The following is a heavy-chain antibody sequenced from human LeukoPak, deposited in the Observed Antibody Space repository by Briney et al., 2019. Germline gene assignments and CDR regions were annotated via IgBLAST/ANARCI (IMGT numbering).Heavy chain of an antibody. V-gene: IGHV3-15*01. D-gene: IGHD1-1*01. CDR1: GFTFTDAW. CDR3: ATRAAYWNTYSYFLDH. Sequence: KPGGSLRLSCAVSGFTFTDAWMNWVRQAPGKGLEWVGRIKSETHGGTTDYAASVKGRFTISRDDSKNSLYLQMNSLKTEDTAVYYCATRAAYWNTYSYFLDHWGQGTLVTVSP. CDR2: IKSETHGGTT. J-gene: IGHJ4*02.